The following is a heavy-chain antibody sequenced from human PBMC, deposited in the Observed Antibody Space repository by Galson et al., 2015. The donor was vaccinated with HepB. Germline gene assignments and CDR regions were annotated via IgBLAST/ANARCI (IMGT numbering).Heavy chain of an antibody. V-gene: IGHV3-33*06. CDR2: IWYDGSNK. CDR1: GFTFSSYG. D-gene: IGHD6-13*01. CDR3: AKLIIAAAGTDDY. Sequence: SLRLSCAASGFTFSSYGMHWVRQAPGKGLEWVAVIWYDGSNKYYADSVKGRFTISRDNSKNTLYLQMNSLRAEDTAVYYCAKLIIAAAGTDDYWGQGTLVTVSS. J-gene: IGHJ4*02.